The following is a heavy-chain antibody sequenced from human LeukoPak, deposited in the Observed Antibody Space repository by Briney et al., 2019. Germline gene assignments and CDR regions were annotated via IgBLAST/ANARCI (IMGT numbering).Heavy chain of an antibody. J-gene: IGHJ6*02. CDR2: ISSSSSYI. Sequence: PGGSLRLSCAASGFTFSSYSMNWVRQAPGKGLEWVSSISSSSSYIYYADSVKGRFTISRDNAKNSLYLQMNSLRAEDTAVYYCARGSGFHFGAYGMDVWGQGTTVTVSS. CDR3: ARGSGFHFGAYGMDV. V-gene: IGHV3-21*01. D-gene: IGHD3-3*01. CDR1: GFTFSSYS.